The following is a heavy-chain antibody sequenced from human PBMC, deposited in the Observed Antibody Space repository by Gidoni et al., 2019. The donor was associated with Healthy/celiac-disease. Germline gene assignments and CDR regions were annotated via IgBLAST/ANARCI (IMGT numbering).Heavy chain of an antibody. Sequence: EVQQLESGGGLVQPGGSLRLACADSGFAFSSYAMSWVRQAPGKGLVWVSAISGSGGSTSYADSVKGRFTISRDNSKNTLYLQMISLGAEDTAVYYCAKEGSSSWRNWYFDLWGRGTLVTVSS. D-gene: IGHD6-13*01. J-gene: IGHJ2*01. CDR1: GFAFSSYA. CDR3: AKEGSSSWRNWYFDL. V-gene: IGHV3-23*01. CDR2: ISGSGGST.